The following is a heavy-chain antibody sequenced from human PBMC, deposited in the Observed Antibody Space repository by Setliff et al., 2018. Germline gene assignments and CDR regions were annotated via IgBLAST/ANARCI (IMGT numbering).Heavy chain of an antibody. CDR1: GFTFSSRW. CDR2: IHPADYDT. V-gene: IGHV5-51*01. Sequence: PGGSLRLSCVVSGFTFSSRWMGWVRQTPGKGLEWMGIIHPADYDTRYSPSLQGQVTFSADRSISTAHLQWDSLKASDTAMYYCARGYDSGGWNYWGQGTLVTVSS. CDR3: ARGYDSGGWNY. J-gene: IGHJ4*02. D-gene: IGHD3-22*01.